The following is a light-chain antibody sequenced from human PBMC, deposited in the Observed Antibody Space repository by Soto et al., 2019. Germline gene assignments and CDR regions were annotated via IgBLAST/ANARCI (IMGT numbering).Light chain of an antibody. CDR2: LGS. Sequence: DIVMTQSPLSLPVTPGEPASISCRSSQSLLHSNGYKYLDWYLQKPGQSPQLLIYLGSNRASGVPDRFSGSGSGTDFTLEISRVEAEDVGVYYCMQSLQTPLTFGGGTKV. CDR1: QSLLHSNGYKY. V-gene: IGKV2-28*01. J-gene: IGKJ4*01. CDR3: MQSLQTPLT.